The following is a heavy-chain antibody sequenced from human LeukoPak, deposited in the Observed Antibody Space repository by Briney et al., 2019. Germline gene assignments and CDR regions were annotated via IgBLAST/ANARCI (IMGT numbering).Heavy chain of an antibody. V-gene: IGHV3-23*01. CDR1: GFTCSSYA. Sequence: PGGSLRLSCAASGFTCSSYAMSWVRQAPGKGLEWVSAISGSGGSTYYADSVKGRFTISRDNSKNTLYLQMNSLRAEDSAVYYCAKDHLITFYYDSSGYYLDYWGQGTLVTVSS. CDR2: ISGSGGST. CDR3: AKDHLITFYYDSSGYYLDY. D-gene: IGHD3-22*01. J-gene: IGHJ4*02.